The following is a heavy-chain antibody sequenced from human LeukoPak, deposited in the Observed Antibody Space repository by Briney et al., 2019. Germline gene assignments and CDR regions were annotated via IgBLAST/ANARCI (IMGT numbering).Heavy chain of an antibody. J-gene: IGHJ4*02. CDR1: GFTFSSYW. Sequence: GGSLRLSCAASGFTFSSYWMSWVRQAPGKGLEWVANIKQDGSEKYYVDSVKGRFTIPRDNAKNSLYLQMNSLRAEDTAVYYCARETVRGVEYYFDYWGQGTLVTVSS. CDR3: ARETVRGVEYYFDY. V-gene: IGHV3-7*01. D-gene: IGHD3-10*01. CDR2: IKQDGSEK.